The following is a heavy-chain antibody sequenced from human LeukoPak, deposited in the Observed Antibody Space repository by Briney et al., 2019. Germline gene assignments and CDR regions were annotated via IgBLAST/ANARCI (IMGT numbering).Heavy chain of an antibody. Sequence: GGSLRLSCAASGFTFSSYSMNWVRQAPGKGLEWVSSISSSSSYIYYADSVKGRFTISRDNAKNSLYLQMNSLRAEDTAVYYCARAVSGYWNYFDYWGQGTLVTVSS. D-gene: IGHD3-9*01. CDR3: ARAVSGYWNYFDY. V-gene: IGHV3-21*01. CDR1: GFTFSSYS. J-gene: IGHJ4*02. CDR2: ISSSSSYI.